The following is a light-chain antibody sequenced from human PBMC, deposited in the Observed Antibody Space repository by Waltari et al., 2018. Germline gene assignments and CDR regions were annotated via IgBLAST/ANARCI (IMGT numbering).Light chain of an antibody. V-gene: IGLV3-19*01. J-gene: IGLJ2*01. CDR1: SLRTYY. CDR3: PCRGSSGNVL. Sequence: SSELTQDPAVSVALGQTVRITCKGASLRTYYGSWFHQKPGQAPALVIYGKNNRPSGIPDRFAAASSGCAASLTIIGAPADDEAYYYCPCRGSSGNVLIGGGTKLTVV. CDR2: GKN.